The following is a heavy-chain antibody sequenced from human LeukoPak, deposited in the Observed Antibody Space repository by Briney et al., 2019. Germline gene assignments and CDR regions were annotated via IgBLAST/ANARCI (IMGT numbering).Heavy chain of an antibody. V-gene: IGHV5-51*01. J-gene: IGHJ4*02. CDR1: GTDFSTYW. D-gene: IGHD2-2*01. Sequence: GESLKISCQVSGTDFSTYWVAWVRQMPGKGLEWLGVIYPGDSDTRYSPSFEGQVTILVDKSISTAYLQWSSLKATDSAVYYCARPHSTSRYVCDYWGQGTLVTVSS. CDR2: IYPGDSDT. CDR3: ARPHSTSRYVCDY.